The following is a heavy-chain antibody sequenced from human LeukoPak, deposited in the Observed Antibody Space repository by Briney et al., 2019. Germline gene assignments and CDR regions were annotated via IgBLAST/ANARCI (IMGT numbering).Heavy chain of an antibody. D-gene: IGHD1-26*01. V-gene: IGHV4-4*02. CDR3: ARTTSNFNYYMDV. Sequence: SGTLSLTCAVSGGSISSSNWWSWVRQPPGKGLEWIGEIYHSGSTNYNPSLKSRVTISVDKSKNQFSLKLSSVTAADTAVYYCARTTSNFNYYMDVWGKGTTVTVSS. J-gene: IGHJ6*03. CDR2: IYHSGST. CDR1: GGSISSSNW.